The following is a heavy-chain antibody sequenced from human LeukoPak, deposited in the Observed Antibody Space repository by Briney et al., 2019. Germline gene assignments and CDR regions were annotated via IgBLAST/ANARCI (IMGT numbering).Heavy chain of an antibody. D-gene: IGHD3-10*01. CDR2: ISGSGGST. J-gene: IGHJ4*02. CDR3: ARHRGAIASFDY. CDR1: GFTFSSYA. V-gene: IGHV3-23*01. Sequence: GGSLRLSCAASGFTFSSYAMSWVRQAPGKGLEWVSAISGSGGSTYYADSVKGRFTISRDNSKNTLYLQINSLRAEDTAVYYCARHRGAIASFDYWGQGTLVTVSS.